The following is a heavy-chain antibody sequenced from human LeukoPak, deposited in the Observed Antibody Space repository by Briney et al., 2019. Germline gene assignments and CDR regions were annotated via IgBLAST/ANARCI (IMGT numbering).Heavy chain of an antibody. D-gene: IGHD1-26*01. J-gene: IGHJ4*02. CDR2: IKQDGSEE. V-gene: IGHV3-7*05. CDR3: ARGESWAFDY. CDR1: GFTFSRYW. Sequence: GGSLRLSCAASGFTFSRYWMSWVRQARGKGLEWVANIKQDGSEEYYVDSVKGRFTVSRDNAKNSLYLQMNSLRAEDTAVYYCARGESWAFDYWGQGTLVTVSS.